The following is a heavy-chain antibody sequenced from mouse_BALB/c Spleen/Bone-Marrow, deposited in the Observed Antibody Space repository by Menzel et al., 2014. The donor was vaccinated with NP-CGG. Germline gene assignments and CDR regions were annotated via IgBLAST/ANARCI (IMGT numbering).Heavy chain of an antibody. CDR2: IHYSGST. Sequence: ESGPDLVKPSQSLSLTCTVTGYSITSGYSWHWIRQFPGNKLEWMGYIHYSGSTNYNPSLKSRISITRDTSKNQFFLQLNPVTTEDTATYYCASSTTVVADGYFDVWGAGTTVTVSS. J-gene: IGHJ1*01. CDR1: GYSITSGYS. CDR3: ASSTTVVADGYFDV. D-gene: IGHD1-1*01. V-gene: IGHV3-1*02.